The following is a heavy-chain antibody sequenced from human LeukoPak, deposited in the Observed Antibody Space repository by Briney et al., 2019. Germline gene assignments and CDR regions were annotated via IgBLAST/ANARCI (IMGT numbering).Heavy chain of an antibody. CDR3: ARSKRDMGSDY. V-gene: IGHV3-9*01. CDR2: ISWNSGSI. CDR1: GFTFDDYA. J-gene: IGHJ4*02. Sequence: GGSLRLSCAASGFTFDDYAMHWVRQAPGKGLEWVSGISWNSGSIGYADSVKGRFTISRDNAKNSLYLQMNSLRAEDTAVYYCARSKRDMGSDYWGQGTLVTVSS.